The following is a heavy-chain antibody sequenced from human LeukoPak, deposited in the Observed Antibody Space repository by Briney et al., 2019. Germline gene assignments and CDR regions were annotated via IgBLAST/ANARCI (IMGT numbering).Heavy chain of an antibody. V-gene: IGHV4-38-2*01. CDR1: GYSISSGYY. CDR2: IYRSGNT. Sequence: SETLSLTCAVSGYSISSGYYWGWIRQPPGKGLEWIGNIYRSGNTYYNPSLKSRVTISVDTSKNQFSLKLSSVTAADTALYYCARRIVGATFDYWGQGTLVTVSS. CDR3: ARRIVGATFDY. D-gene: IGHD1-26*01. J-gene: IGHJ4*02.